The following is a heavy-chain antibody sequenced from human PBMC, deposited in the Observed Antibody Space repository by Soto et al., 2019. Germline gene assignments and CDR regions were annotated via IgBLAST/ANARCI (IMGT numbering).Heavy chain of an antibody. CDR2: INHSGRT. CDR1: GGPFSGYF. D-gene: IGHD2-2*01. CDR3: ARGPRCINTSCSNDFYHSGLDV. Sequence: SETLSLTCAVNGGPFSGYFWTWVRQAPGKGLEWIGEINHSGRTNTNPSLKSRISTSVDTSKNQFSLRLSSVTAADTAFYYCARGPRCINTSCSNDFYHSGLDVWGQGTSVT. V-gene: IGHV4-34*01. J-gene: IGHJ6*02.